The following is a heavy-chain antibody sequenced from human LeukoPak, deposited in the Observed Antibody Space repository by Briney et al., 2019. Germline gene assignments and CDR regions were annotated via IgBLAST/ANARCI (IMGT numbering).Heavy chain of an antibody. V-gene: IGHV4-59*01. Sequence: PSETLSLTCTVSGGSISSYYWSWIRQPPGKGLEWIGYIYYSGNTNYNPSLKSRVTISVDTSKNQFSLKLSSVTAADTAVYYCARSRVANDWFDPWGQGTLVTVSS. CDR3: ARSRVANDWFDP. J-gene: IGHJ5*02. D-gene: IGHD2-15*01. CDR1: GGSISSYY. CDR2: IYYSGNT.